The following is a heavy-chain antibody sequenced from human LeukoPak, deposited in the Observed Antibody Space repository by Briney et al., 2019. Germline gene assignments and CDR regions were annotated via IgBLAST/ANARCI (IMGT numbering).Heavy chain of an antibody. J-gene: IGHJ4*02. D-gene: IGHD3-22*01. Sequence: PGGSLRLSCAASGFTFSNYAMSWVRQAPGKGLEWVSTISGSGGSTYYADSVKGRFTISRDNSKNTLYLQMNSLRAEDTAVYYCARSDDSSGYSPEDYWGQGTLVTVSS. V-gene: IGHV3-23*01. CDR1: GFTFSNYA. CDR3: ARSDDSSGYSPEDY. CDR2: ISGSGGST.